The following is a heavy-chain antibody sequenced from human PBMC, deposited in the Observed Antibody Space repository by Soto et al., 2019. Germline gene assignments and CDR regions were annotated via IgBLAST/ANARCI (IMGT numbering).Heavy chain of an antibody. V-gene: IGHV1-69*01. CDR3: ARELPGSGSDLDY. Sequence: QVQLVQSGAEVKTPGSSVKVSCKASGGTFSSYAISGVRQSPGQGLEWMGGIIPIFGTANYAQKFQGRVTMTADESTSTAYMELSSLRSEDTAGYYCARELPGSGSDLDYWGQGTLVTVSS. D-gene: IGHD1-26*01. CDR1: GGTFSSYA. CDR2: IIPIFGTA. J-gene: IGHJ4*02.